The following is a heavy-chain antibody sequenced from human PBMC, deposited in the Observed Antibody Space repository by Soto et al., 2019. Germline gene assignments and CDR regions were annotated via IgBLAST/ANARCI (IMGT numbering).Heavy chain of an antibody. CDR1: GFSLSTSGMC. J-gene: IGHJ4*02. Sequence: LVNPTQTLTLTCTFSGFSLSTSGMCVSWIRQPPGKGLEWIGYIYHSGSTYYNPSLKSRVTISVDRSKNQFSLKLSSVTAADTAVYYCAREPGQWGQGTLGTGSS. CDR3: AREPGQ. V-gene: IGHV4-30-2*01. CDR2: IYHSGST.